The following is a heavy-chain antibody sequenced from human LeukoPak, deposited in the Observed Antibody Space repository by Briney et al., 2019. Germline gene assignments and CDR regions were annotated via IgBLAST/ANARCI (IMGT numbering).Heavy chain of an antibody. Sequence: GGSLRLSCTASGFTFGDYAMSWVRQAPGKGLEWVGFIRSKAYGGTTEYAASVKGRFTISRDDSKSIAYLQMNSLKTEDTAVYYCTRDGSTSDSSSSWIAWGRAPYGMDVWGQGTTVTVSS. J-gene: IGHJ6*02. V-gene: IGHV3-49*04. CDR3: TRDGSTSDSSSSWIAWGRAPYGMDV. CDR2: IRSKAYGGTT. CDR1: GFTFGDYA. D-gene: IGHD6-13*01.